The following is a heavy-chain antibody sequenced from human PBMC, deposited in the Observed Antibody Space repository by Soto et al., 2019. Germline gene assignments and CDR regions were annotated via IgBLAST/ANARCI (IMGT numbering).Heavy chain of an antibody. V-gene: IGHV3-23*01. J-gene: IGHJ4*02. CDR2: ISGSGGST. CDR3: AKVGIAARDTRYYFDY. D-gene: IGHD6-13*01. Sequence: HPGGSLRLSCAASGFTFSNYSMNWVRQVPGKGLEWVSAISGSGGSTYYAKSVKGRFTISRDNSKNTLFLQMNSLRAEDTAVYYCAKVGIAARDTRYYFDYWGQGT. CDR1: GFTFSNYS.